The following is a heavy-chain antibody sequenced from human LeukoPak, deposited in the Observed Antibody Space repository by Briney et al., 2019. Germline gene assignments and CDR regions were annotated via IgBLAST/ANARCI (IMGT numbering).Heavy chain of an antibody. CDR1: GFTFTSSA. V-gene: IGHV1-58*01. CDR3: AAGLYMVRDYDY. CDR2: IVVGSGNT. D-gene: IGHD3-10*01. J-gene: IGHJ4*02. Sequence: SVKVSCKASGFTFTSSAVQWVRQARGQRLEWIGWIVVGSGNTNYAQKFQEGVTITRDMSTSTAYMELSSLRSEDTAVYYCAAGLYMVRDYDYWGQGTLVTVSS.